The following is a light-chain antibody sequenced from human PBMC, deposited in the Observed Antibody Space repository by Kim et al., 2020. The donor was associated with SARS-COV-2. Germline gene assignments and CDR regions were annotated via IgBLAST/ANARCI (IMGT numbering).Light chain of an antibody. CDR1: SSNIGSNT. Sequence: QLVLTQPPSASGTPGQRVTISCSGTSSNIGSNTVNWYQQLPGTAPKLLIFSHNRRPSGVPDRFSSSKSGTSASLAINGLQSEDEAAYYCAAWDVSLSGVLFGGGTQLTVL. CDR3: AAWDVSLSGVL. J-gene: IGLJ2*01. CDR2: SHN. V-gene: IGLV1-44*01.